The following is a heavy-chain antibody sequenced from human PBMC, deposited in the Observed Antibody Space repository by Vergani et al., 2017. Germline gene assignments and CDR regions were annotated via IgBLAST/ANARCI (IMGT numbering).Heavy chain of an antibody. J-gene: IGHJ6*02. Sequence: QVQLVQSGAEVKKPGSSVKVSCKASGGTFNNCAISWVRQAPGQGLEWMGRIITILGIANYAQKFQGRVTITADNSTSTAYMELSSLRSEDTAVYYCARVPPSARNYYYYGMDVWGQGTTVTVSS. CDR3: ARVPPSARNYYYYGMDV. CDR2: IITILGIA. V-gene: IGHV1-69*04. CDR1: GGTFNNCA.